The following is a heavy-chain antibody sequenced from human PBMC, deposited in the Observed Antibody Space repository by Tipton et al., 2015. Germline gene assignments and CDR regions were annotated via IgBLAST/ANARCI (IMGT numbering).Heavy chain of an antibody. J-gene: IGHJ4*02. D-gene: IGHD2-21*02. CDR1: AYSITSDYY. V-gene: IGHV4-38-2*01. CDR2: MHESGGA. Sequence: TLSLTCAVSAYSITSDYYWGWIRQPPGKGLEWIASMHESGGAYYNPTLASRVTLSVDTPKNRFSLRLSSVTAADTAVYFCASPSLPHDRGDYYFQSWGQGSLVTVSS. CDR3: ASPSLPHDRGDYYFQS.